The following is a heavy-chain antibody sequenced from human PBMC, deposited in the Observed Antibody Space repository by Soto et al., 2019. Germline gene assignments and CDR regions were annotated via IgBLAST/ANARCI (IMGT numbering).Heavy chain of an antibody. CDR2: TYYRSKWYN. Sequence: PSQTLSLTCVISGDSVSSNSAAWNWIRQSPSRGLEWLGRTYYRSKWYNDYAVSVKSRITINPDTSKNQFSLQLSSVTPEDTAVYYCARSAKALGYCSSTSCYGGNWFDPWGQGTLVTVSS. V-gene: IGHV6-1*01. J-gene: IGHJ5*02. D-gene: IGHD2-2*01. CDR3: ARSAKALGYCSSTSCYGGNWFDP. CDR1: GDSVSSNSAA.